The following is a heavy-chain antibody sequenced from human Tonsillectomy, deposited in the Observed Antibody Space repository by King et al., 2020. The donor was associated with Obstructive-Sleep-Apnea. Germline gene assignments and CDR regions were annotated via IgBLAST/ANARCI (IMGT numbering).Heavy chain of an antibody. D-gene: IGHD5-12*01. CDR2: ISWNSGDI. CDR3: AKDPDYSGYDLFDN. CDR1: GFIFGDYA. V-gene: IGHV3-9*01. Sequence: VQLVESGGNLVQPGRSLRLSCAASGFIFGDYAMHWLRQTPGKGLEWVAGISWNSGDINYADSVKGRFTISRDNAKNSLYLQMNSLRGDDTALYYCAKDPDYSGYDLFDNWGQGTLVTVSS. J-gene: IGHJ4*02.